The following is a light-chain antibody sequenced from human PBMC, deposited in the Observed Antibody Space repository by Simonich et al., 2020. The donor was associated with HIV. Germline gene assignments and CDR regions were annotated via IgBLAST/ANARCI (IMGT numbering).Light chain of an antibody. Sequence: DIVMTQSPDSLAVSLGERDTINCKSSQSVLYSSNHKNYLAWYQQKPVQPPKLLIYWASTRESGVPDRFRASGSGTDFTLTISSLQAEDVAVYYCQQYYSTPPTFGQGTKVEIK. J-gene: IGKJ1*01. CDR2: WAS. CDR1: QSVLYSSNHKNY. V-gene: IGKV4-1*01. CDR3: QQYYSTPPT.